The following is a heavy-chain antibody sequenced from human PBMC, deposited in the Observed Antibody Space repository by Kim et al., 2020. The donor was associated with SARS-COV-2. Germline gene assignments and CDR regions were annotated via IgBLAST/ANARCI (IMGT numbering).Heavy chain of an antibody. Sequence: WYNDYAVSVKSRITINPDTSKNQFSLQLNSVTPEDTAVYYCAREDRAFDIWGQGTMVTVSS. V-gene: IGHV6-1*01. CDR2: WYN. CDR3: AREDRAFDI. J-gene: IGHJ3*02.